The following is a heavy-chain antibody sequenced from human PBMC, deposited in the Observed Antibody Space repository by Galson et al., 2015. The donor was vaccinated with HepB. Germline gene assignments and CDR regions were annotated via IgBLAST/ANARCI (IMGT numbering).Heavy chain of an antibody. CDR3: ARDHKISYGSGSRNPFGY. D-gene: IGHD3-10*01. CDR2: ISSSSSYI. V-gene: IGHV3-21*01. J-gene: IGHJ4*02. CDR1: GFTFSSYS. Sequence: SLRLSCAASGFTFSSYSMNWVRQAPGKGLEWVSSISSSSSYIYYTDSVKGRFTISRDNAKNSLYLQMNSLRAEDTAVYYCARDHKISYGSGSRNPFGYWGQGTLVTVSS.